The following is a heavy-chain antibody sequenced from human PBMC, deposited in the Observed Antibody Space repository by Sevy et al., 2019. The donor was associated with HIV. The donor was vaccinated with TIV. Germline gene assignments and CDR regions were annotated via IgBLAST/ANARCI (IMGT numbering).Heavy chain of an antibody. V-gene: IGHV3-30*18. CDR1: GFTISAHG. CDR3: AKDQGAAKYYYDSSGYWDY. CDR2: ISYDGSDE. J-gene: IGHJ4*02. Sequence: GGSLRLSCAASGFTISAHGMHWVRQAPGKGLEWVALISYDGSDEYYADSVKGRFTISRDNSKNTLYLQMNSLRSEDTAVYYCAKDQGAAKYYYDSSGYWDYWGQGTLVTVSS. D-gene: IGHD3-22*01.